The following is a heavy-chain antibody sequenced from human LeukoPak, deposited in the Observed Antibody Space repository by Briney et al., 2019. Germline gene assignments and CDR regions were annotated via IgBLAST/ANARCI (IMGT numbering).Heavy chain of an antibody. CDR2: IYSGGST. D-gene: IGHD3-16*01. CDR1: GGSISSYY. J-gene: IGHJ5*02. Sequence: ETLSLTCTVSGGSISSYYWSWIRQPPGKGLEWVSVIYSGGSTYHADSVKGRFTISRDTSKNTLYLQMNSLRVEDTAVYYCAKGGYGYPLGSWGQGTLVIVSS. V-gene: IGHV3-66*02. CDR3: AKGGYGYPLGS.